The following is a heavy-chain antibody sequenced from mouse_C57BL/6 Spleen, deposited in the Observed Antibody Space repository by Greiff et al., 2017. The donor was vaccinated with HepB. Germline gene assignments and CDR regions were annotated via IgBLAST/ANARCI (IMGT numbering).Heavy chain of an antibody. J-gene: IGHJ1*03. CDR2: IYPGDGDT. V-gene: IGHV1-80*01. CDR1: GYAFSSYW. CDR3: ARKGERWYFDV. Sequence: VQLQQSGAELVKPGASVKISCKASGYAFSSYWMNWVKQRPGKGLEWIGQIYPGDGDTNYNGKFKGKATLTADKSSSTAYMQLSSLTSEDSAVYFCARKGERWYFDVWGKGTTVTVSS.